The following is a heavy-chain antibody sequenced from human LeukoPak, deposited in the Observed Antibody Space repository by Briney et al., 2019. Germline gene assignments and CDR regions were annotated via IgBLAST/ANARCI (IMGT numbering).Heavy chain of an antibody. J-gene: IGHJ4*02. Sequence: ASVKVSCKASGYTFSSYGISWVRQAPGQGLEWMGWISAYNGNTNYAQKLQGRVTMTTDTSTSTAYMELRSLRSDDTAVYYCARDLKRLTSGWITAAAGDYWGQGTLVTVSS. CDR1: GYTFSSYG. V-gene: IGHV1-18*01. CDR2: ISAYNGNT. CDR3: ARDLKRLTSGWITAAAGDY. D-gene: IGHD6-19*01.